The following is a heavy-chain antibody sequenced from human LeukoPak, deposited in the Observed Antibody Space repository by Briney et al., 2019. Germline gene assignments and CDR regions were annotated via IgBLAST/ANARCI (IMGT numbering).Heavy chain of an antibody. V-gene: IGHV3-11*01. CDR2: ISNKGSSSTT. D-gene: IGHD6-13*01. Sequence: RPGGSLRLSCVASGFTNDYYMGWVRQAPGKGLEWVSYISNKGSSSTTYYADPVKGRFTISRDDAQNSLYLQMNSLRADDTAVYYCAKDILAAGLFFDYWGQGILVTVSS. CDR1: GFTNDYY. J-gene: IGHJ4*02. CDR3: AKDILAAGLFFDY.